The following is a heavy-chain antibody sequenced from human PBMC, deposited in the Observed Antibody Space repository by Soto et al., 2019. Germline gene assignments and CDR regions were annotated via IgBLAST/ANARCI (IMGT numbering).Heavy chain of an antibody. Sequence: GASVKVSCKASGGTFSSYAISWVRQAPGQGLEWMGGIIPIFGTANYAQKFQGRVTITADESTSTAYMELSSLRSEDTAVYYCARDLIEAAGLYYYYYYGLDVWGQGTTVTVSS. CDR2: IIPIFGTA. J-gene: IGHJ6*02. D-gene: IGHD2-15*01. V-gene: IGHV1-69*13. CDR3: ARDLIEAAGLYYYYYYGLDV. CDR1: GGTFSSYA.